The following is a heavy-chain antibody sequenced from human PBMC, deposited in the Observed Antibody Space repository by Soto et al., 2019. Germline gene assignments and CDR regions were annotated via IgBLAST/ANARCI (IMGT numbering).Heavy chain of an antibody. Sequence: QVQLVQSGAEVKKPGSSVKVSCKASGGTFSSYAISWVRQAPGQGLEWMGGIIPIFGTANYAQKFQGRVTITADESTSTDYMELSSLRSEDTAVYYCAREGTPCGGDRLGWFDPWGQGTLVTVSS. J-gene: IGHJ5*02. CDR3: AREGTPCGGDRLGWFDP. CDR2: IIPIFGTA. D-gene: IGHD2-21*02. CDR1: GGTFSSYA. V-gene: IGHV1-69*01.